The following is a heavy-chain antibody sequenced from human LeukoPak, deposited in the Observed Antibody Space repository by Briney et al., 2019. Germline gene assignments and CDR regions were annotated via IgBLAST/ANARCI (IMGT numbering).Heavy chain of an antibody. D-gene: IGHD3-10*01. CDR1: GDSINSYY. CDR2: IYYSGTT. V-gene: IGHV4-59*01. CDR3: ARLQRITMAGPDYWYFDL. J-gene: IGHJ2*01. Sequence: SETLSLTCTVSGDSINSYYWSWIRQPPEKGLEWIGYIYYSGTTSYNPSLKGRVTISVDMSKTQFSLKMNSVTAADTAVYYCARLQRITMAGPDYWYFDLWGRGTLVTVSS.